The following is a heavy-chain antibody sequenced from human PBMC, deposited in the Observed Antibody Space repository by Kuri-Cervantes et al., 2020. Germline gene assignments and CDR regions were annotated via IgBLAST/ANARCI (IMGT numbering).Heavy chain of an antibody. CDR3: ARGQVGAGGFDY. J-gene: IGHJ4*02. CDR1: GYTFTGYY. D-gene: IGHD1-26*01. CDR2: IDPNSGGT. Sequence: ASVKVSCKASGYTFTGYYMHWVRQAPGQGLEWMGWIDPNSGGTNYAQRFQGRVTMTRDTSISTAYMELSRLRSDDTAVYYCARGQVGAGGFDYWGQGTLVTVSS. V-gene: IGHV1-2*02.